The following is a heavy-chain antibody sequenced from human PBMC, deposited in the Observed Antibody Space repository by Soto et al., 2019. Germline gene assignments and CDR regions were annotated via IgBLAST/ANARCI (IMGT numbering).Heavy chain of an antibody. D-gene: IGHD5-18*01. Sequence: QVQLVQSETEVKKPGASVKVSCKASGYTFTHYGITWVRQAPGQGLEWMGWISAYNGNTKYAQSLQGRVTMTTDTSTCTAYMELRSLRSDDTAVYYCARDESGYSYGFDYWGQGTLVTVSS. CDR3: ARDESGYSYGFDY. V-gene: IGHV1-18*01. CDR2: ISAYNGNT. J-gene: IGHJ4*02. CDR1: GYTFTHYG.